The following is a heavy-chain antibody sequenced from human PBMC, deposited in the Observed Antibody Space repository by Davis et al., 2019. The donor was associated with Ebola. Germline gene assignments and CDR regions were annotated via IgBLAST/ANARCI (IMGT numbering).Heavy chain of an antibody. CDR2: IYGGGST. CDR1: GFIVSSNY. Sequence: GESLKISCAVSGFIVSSNYMRWVSQAPEKGQDWVSVIYGGGSTIYAHFVKGRFTISRHYSKNTLYLQMNNRRAEDTAVYYCSRGGRSVLLYYYYGMDVWGQGTTVTVSS. D-gene: IGHD3-3*01. V-gene: IGHV3-53*01. J-gene: IGHJ6*02. CDR3: SRGGRSVLLYYYYGMDV.